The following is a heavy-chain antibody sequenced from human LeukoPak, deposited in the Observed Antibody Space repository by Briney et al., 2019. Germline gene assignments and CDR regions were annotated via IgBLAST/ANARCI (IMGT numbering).Heavy chain of an antibody. V-gene: IGHV3-9*01. CDR2: ISWNSGSI. D-gene: IGHD6-6*01. Sequence: GRSLRLSCAASGFTFDDYAMHWVRQAPGKGLEWVSGISWNSGSIGYADSVKGRFTISRDNAKNSLYLQMNSLRAEDTAVYYCARDSSEYSSSSRLDFDYWGQGTLVTVSS. CDR3: ARDSSEYSSSSRLDFDY. J-gene: IGHJ4*02. CDR1: GFTFDDYA.